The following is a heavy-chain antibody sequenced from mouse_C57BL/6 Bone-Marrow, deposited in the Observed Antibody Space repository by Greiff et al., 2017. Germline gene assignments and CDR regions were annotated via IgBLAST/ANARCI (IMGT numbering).Heavy chain of an antibody. CDR3: ARIITTVVATPRWYFDV. CDR1: GYTFTNYW. D-gene: IGHD1-1*01. V-gene: IGHV1-63*01. Sequence: QVQLQQSGAELVRPGTSVKMSCKASGYTFTNYWIGWAKQRPGHGLEWIGDIYPGGGYTNYNEKFKGKATLTADKSSSTAYMQFSSLTSEDSAIYYCARIITTVVATPRWYFDVWGTGTTVTVSS. CDR2: IYPGGGYT. J-gene: IGHJ1*03.